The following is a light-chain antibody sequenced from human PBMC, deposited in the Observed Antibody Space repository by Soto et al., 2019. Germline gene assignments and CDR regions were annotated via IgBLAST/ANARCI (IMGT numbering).Light chain of an antibody. CDR2: EVT. J-gene: IGLJ3*02. CDR3: MSHTISGTWV. V-gene: IGLV2-18*02. Sequence: QSALTQPPSVSGSPGQSVIISCAGTSSDVGSYNRVSWYQQSPGTAPKLILYEVTNRPSGVPDRFSGSKSGNTASLTISGLQAEDEADFYCMSHTISGTWVFGGGTKLTVL. CDR1: SSDVGSYNR.